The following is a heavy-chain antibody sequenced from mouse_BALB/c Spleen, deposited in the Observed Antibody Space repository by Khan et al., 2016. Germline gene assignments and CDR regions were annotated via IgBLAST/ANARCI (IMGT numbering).Heavy chain of an antibody. Sequence: EVQLVESGPGLVKPSQSLSLTCNVTGYSITSDYAWNWIRQFPGNKLEWMGYISYSGSTSYNPSLKSRISITRDTSKNQFFLQLNSVTTEDTATYYCARSMITTGFAYWGQGTLVTVSA. CDR1: GYSITSDYA. D-gene: IGHD2-4*01. CDR3: ARSMITTGFAY. CDR2: ISYSGST. J-gene: IGHJ3*01. V-gene: IGHV3-2*02.